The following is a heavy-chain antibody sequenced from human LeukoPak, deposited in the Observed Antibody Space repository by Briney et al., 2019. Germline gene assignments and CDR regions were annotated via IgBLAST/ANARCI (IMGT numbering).Heavy chain of an antibody. J-gene: IGHJ4*02. CDR3: AKDRNYDFWSGYLGYFDY. V-gene: IGHV3-66*03. CDR2: IYFSGST. CDR1: GFTVSSNY. Sequence: GSLRLSCTASGFTVSSNYMSWVRQAPGKGLEWVSVIYFSGSTYYADSVKGRFTISRDNSKNTLYLQMNSLRAEDTAVYYCAKDRNYDFWSGYLGYFDYWGQGTLVTVSS. D-gene: IGHD3-3*01.